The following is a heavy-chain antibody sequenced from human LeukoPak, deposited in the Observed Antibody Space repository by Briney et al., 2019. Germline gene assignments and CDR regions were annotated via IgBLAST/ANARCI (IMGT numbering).Heavy chain of an antibody. D-gene: IGHD6-13*01. CDR3: AKAGYTSSWPLDY. J-gene: IGHJ4*02. CDR1: GFTFSSYE. V-gene: IGHV3-23*01. Sequence: GGSLRLSCAASGFTFSSYEMNWVRQAPGKGLEWVSALSGSGSTTYYAGSVKGRFTISRDNSKNTLFLEMNSLRVEDTAVYYCAKAGYTSSWPLDYWGQGTQVTVSS. CDR2: LSGSGSTT.